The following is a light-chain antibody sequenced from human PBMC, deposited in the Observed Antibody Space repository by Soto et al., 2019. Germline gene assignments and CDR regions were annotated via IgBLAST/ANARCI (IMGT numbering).Light chain of an antibody. CDR2: AAS. CDR3: QQYNIWWA. J-gene: IGKJ1*01. Sequence: EILMTQSPATLSVSPGERATLSCRASQSVSSNLAWYQQKPGQAPRLLIYAASTRATGIPARLSGSGSGTEFTLTISSMKSEDFAVYYCQQYNIWWAFGQGTKVDIK. CDR1: QSVSSN. V-gene: IGKV3-15*01.